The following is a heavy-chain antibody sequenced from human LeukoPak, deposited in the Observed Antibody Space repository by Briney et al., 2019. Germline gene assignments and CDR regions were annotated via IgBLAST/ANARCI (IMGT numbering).Heavy chain of an antibody. CDR3: ARDLQFGTTGRGWFDP. CDR2: IIPIFGTA. D-gene: IGHD1-1*01. Sequence: SVKVSCKASGGTLSSYAISWVRQAPGQGLEWMGGIIPIFGTANYAQKFQGRVTITADESTSTAYMELSSLRSEDTAVYYCARDLQFGTTGRGWFDPWGQGTLVTVSS. J-gene: IGHJ5*02. V-gene: IGHV1-69*01. CDR1: GGTLSSYA.